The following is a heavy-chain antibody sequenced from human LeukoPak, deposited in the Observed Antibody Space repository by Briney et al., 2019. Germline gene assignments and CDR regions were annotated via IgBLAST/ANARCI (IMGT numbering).Heavy chain of an antibody. D-gene: IGHD6-19*01. CDR3: ARGQVGRAGTFRIWAYFDH. V-gene: IGHV4-34*01. J-gene: IGHJ4*02. CDR2: INHSGST. CDR1: GGSFSGYY. Sequence: SETLSLTCAVYGGSFSGYYWSWIRQPPGKGLEWIREINHSGSTNYNPSLKSRVTISVDTSKNQFSLKLSSVTAADTAVYYCARGQVGRAGTFRIWAYFDHWGQGTLVIVSS.